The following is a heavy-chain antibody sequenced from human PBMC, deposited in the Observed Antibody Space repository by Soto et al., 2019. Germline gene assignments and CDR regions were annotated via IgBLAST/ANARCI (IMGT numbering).Heavy chain of an antibody. CDR3: ASFDGTLVRGGRSSAYEMDV. CDR1: GGTFNNYA. Sequence: QVLLVQSGPEVKKPGSSVKVSCKASGGTFNNYAINWVRQAPGKGLEWMGGIIPTFGTGNHAQKFQGRVTITADESTTTAYMELNSLRSEDTAIYYCASFDGTLVRGGRSSAYEMDVWGQGPTVIVSS. D-gene: IGHD3-10*01. J-gene: IGHJ6*02. V-gene: IGHV1-69*19. CDR2: IIPTFGTG.